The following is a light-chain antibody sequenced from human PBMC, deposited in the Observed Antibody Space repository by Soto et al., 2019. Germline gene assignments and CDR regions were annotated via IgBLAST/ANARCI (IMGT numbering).Light chain of an antibody. Sequence: EIVLTQSPGTLSLSPGERATLSCRASQSVSSSYLAWYQQKPGQAPRLLISGVSSRATGIPDRFSGSGSGTDFILTISRVEPEDFAVYYCQQFGTSSLVTFGQGTKVDIK. CDR2: GVS. CDR1: QSVSSSY. CDR3: QQFGTSSLVT. V-gene: IGKV3-20*01. J-gene: IGKJ1*01.